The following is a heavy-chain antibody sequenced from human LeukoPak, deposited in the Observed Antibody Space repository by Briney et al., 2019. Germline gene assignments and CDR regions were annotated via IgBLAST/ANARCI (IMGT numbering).Heavy chain of an antibody. D-gene: IGHD2-2*01. CDR2: IDTDGSRV. J-gene: IGHJ5*02. Sequence: GGSLRLSCVASGFTFSSYWMHWVRQAPGKGLVWVSRIDTDGSRVAYADSVKGRFTISRDNAKNTLYLQMNSLRAEDTALYYCVYCSSTSCYSWGQGTLVTVSS. V-gene: IGHV3-74*01. CDR1: GFTFSSYW. CDR3: VYCSSTSCYS.